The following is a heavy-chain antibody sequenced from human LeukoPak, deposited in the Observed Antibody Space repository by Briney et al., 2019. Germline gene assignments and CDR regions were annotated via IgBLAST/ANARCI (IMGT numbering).Heavy chain of an antibody. Sequence: TGGSLRLSCAASGFTFSSYEMNWVRQAPGKGLEWVSYISSSGSTIYYADSVKGRFTISRDNSKNTLYLQMNSLRAEDTAVYYCARGIAAAGRYDYWGQGSLVTVSS. J-gene: IGHJ4*02. CDR2: ISSSGSTI. V-gene: IGHV3-48*03. CDR3: ARGIAAAGRYDY. D-gene: IGHD6-13*01. CDR1: GFTFSSYE.